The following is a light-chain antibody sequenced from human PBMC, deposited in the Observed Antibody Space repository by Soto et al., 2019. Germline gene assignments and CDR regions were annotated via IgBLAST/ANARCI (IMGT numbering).Light chain of an antibody. Sequence: EFVLTQSPGTLSLSRGERATLSCRASQTVRNNYLAWYQQKPGQAPRLLIYDASSRATGIPDRFSGGGSGTDFTLTISRLEPEDFAVYYCQQYGSSPWTFGQGTKVDIK. J-gene: IGKJ1*01. CDR3: QQYGSSPWT. CDR1: QTVRNNY. CDR2: DAS. V-gene: IGKV3-20*01.